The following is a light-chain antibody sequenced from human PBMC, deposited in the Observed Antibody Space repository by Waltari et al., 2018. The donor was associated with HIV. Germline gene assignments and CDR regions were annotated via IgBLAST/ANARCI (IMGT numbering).Light chain of an antibody. Sequence: QSVLTQPPSASGTPGQRVTISCSGGSSNIGNNHVYWYQQFPGTAPKLLIYGNNQRPSGVPDRFSGSKSGTSASLVISGLRSEDEADYYCAAWDDSLSGVFGGGTKVTVL. CDR3: AAWDDSLSGV. J-gene: IGLJ2*01. CDR2: GNN. CDR1: SSNIGNNH. V-gene: IGLV1-47*01.